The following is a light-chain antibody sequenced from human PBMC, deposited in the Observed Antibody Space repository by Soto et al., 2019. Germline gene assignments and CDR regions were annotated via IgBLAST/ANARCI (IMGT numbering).Light chain of an antibody. Sequence: QSALTQPPSVSGSPGQSVTISCTGTSSDVGSYNRVSWYQQPPGTAPKLMIYEVSNRPSGVPDRFSGSKSGNTASLTISGLQAADEADYYCSLYTSENAYVFGTGTKVTVL. CDR3: SLYTSENAYV. CDR2: EVS. J-gene: IGLJ1*01. CDR1: SSDVGSYNR. V-gene: IGLV2-18*01.